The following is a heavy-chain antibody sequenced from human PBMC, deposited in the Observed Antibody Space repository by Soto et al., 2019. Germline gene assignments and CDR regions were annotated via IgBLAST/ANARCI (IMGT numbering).Heavy chain of an antibody. V-gene: IGHV4-61*03. CDR1: GGSVSSNSYF. CDR2: IYYSRTT. D-gene: IGHD3-16*01. CDR3: ATGYSYYPN. Sequence: PSETLSLTCTVSGGSVSSNSYFWSWIRQPPGKGLEGIGYIYYSRTTNYNSSLKSRVTILLDTSRNHFSLKLSSVTAADTAVYYCATGYSYYPNWGQGALVTVSS. J-gene: IGHJ4*02.